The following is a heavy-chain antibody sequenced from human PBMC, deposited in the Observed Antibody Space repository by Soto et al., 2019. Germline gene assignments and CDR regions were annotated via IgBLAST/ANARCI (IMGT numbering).Heavy chain of an antibody. CDR2: IYPGDSDT. CDR1: GYSFTSYW. V-gene: IGHV5-51*01. D-gene: IGHD2-15*01. Sequence: GESLKISCKGSGYSFTSYWIGWVRQMPGKGLEWMGIIYPGDSDTRYSPSFQGQVTISADKSISTAYLQWSSLKASDTAMYYCARYCSGGSCYDLPDAFDIWGQGTMVTVSS. CDR3: ARYCSGGSCYDLPDAFDI. J-gene: IGHJ3*02.